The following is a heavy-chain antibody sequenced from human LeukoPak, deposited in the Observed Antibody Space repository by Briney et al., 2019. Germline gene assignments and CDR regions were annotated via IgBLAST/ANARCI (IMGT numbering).Heavy chain of an antibody. D-gene: IGHD2-15*01. CDR1: GYTFTGYY. CDR2: INPNSGGT. CDR3: ARDGYCSGGSCLDY. V-gene: IGHV1-2*04. J-gene: IGHJ4*02. Sequence: GASVKVSCKASGYTFTGYYMHWVRQAPGQGLEWMGWINPNSGGTNYAQKFQGWVTMTRDTSISTAYMELSRLRPDDTAVYYCARDGYCSGGSCLDYWGQGTLVTVSS.